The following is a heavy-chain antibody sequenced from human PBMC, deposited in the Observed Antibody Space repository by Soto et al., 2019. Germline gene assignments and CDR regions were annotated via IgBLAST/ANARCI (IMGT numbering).Heavy chain of an antibody. J-gene: IGHJ4*02. CDR1: GFMFSVYG. Sequence: QVQLVESGGGVVQPGRSLRLSCAASGFMFSVYGMHWVRQAPGKGPEWVAVISSDGRSEFYADPVKGRFTISRDNPKSTVFLQMNSLRPEDTAIYYCAKTIGTPSGVSSRGRGALLDYWGQGTLVTVSS. CDR2: ISSDGRSE. V-gene: IGHV3-30*18. D-gene: IGHD2-2*01. CDR3: AKTIGTPSGVSSRGRGALLDY.